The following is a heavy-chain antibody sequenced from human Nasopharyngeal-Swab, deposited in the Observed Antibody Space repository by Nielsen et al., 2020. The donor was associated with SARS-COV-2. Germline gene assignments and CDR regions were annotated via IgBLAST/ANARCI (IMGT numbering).Heavy chain of an antibody. D-gene: IGHD5-24*01. CDR1: GYSFTSYW. J-gene: IGHJ4*02. Sequence: GESLKTSCKGSGYSFTSYWIGWVRQMPGKGLEWMGIIYPGDSDTRYSPSFQGQVTISADKSISTAYLQWSSLKASDTAMYYCARQALGRDGYINPDYWGQGTLVTVSS. CDR3: ARQALGRDGYINPDY. V-gene: IGHV5-51*01. CDR2: IYPGDSDT.